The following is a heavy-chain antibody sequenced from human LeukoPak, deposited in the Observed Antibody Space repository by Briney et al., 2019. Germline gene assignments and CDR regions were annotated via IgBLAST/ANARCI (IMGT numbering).Heavy chain of an antibody. J-gene: IGHJ6*04. Sequence: GGSLRLSCEASGVTFSTYDLHWVRQAPGKGLEWVAFISYDENTKYYADSVKGRFTISRDNSKNTLYLQMNSLRAEDTAVYYCARPREYSGWGYYFAVDVWGKGTTVTVSS. CDR1: GVTFSTYD. CDR2: ISYDENTK. CDR3: ARPREYSGWGYYFAVDV. V-gene: IGHV3-30*04. D-gene: IGHD3-10*01.